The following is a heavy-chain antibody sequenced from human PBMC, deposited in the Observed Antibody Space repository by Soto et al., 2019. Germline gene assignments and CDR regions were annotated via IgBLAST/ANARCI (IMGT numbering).Heavy chain of an antibody. CDR1: GGSMSTYY. CDR3: ARESGRSSYYGLDI. CDR2: IYYSGSSH. Sequence: QVQLQESGPGLVKPSETLSLTCTVSGGSMSTYYWSWIRQPPGKGLEWIGYIYYSGSSHYYKPSLNSRVSIAVDTSTNQFSLNLSSVTAADTAVYYCARESGRSSYYGLDIWGQGTTVTVSS. V-gene: IGHV4-59*01. D-gene: IGHD1-26*01. J-gene: IGHJ6*02.